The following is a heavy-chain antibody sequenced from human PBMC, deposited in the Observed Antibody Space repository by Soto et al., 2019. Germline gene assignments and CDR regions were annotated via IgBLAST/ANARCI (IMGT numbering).Heavy chain of an antibody. J-gene: IGHJ4*02. Sequence: EVQLVESGGGLVQPGESLRLSCAASGFTFDDYAMHWVRQAPGKGLEWVSGISWNSGKIGYADSVKGRFTISRDNANNFLYLQMNSLRPEDTAVYYCARYGTRADWWGLGTQVTVSS. D-gene: IGHD3-9*01. CDR1: GFTFDDYA. CDR3: ARYGTRADW. V-gene: IGHV3-9*01. CDR2: ISWNSGKI.